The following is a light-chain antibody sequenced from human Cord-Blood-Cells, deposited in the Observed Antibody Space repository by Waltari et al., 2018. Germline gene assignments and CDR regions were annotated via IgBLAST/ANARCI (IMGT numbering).Light chain of an antibody. Sequence: QSALTQPAPVPGSPGQSTTISCTGTSSDVGGYTSVSWYQQHPGKAPKLMIYDVSNRPSGVSNRFSGSKSGNTASLTISGLQAEDEADYYCSSYTSSSTLVVFGGGTKLTVL. CDR3: SSYTSSSTLVV. CDR1: SSDVGGYTS. J-gene: IGLJ2*01. CDR2: DVS. V-gene: IGLV2-14*01.